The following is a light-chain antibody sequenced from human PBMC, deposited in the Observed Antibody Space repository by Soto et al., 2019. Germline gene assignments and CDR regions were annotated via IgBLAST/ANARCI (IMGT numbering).Light chain of an antibody. J-gene: IGKJ4*01. Sequence: DIQMTQFPSTLSASVGDGVTITCRASQSISSWLAWYQQKPGKAPKLLFYKASNLESGVPSRFSGSGSGTEFTLTISSLQPDDFATYYCQQYYSYPLTFGGGTKVEIK. CDR3: QQYYSYPLT. CDR1: QSISSW. V-gene: IGKV1-5*03. CDR2: KAS.